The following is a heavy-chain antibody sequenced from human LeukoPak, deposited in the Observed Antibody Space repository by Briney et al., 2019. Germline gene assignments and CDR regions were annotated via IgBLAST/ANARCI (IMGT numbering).Heavy chain of an antibody. CDR2: IWYDGSNK. J-gene: IGHJ4*02. D-gene: IGHD6-13*01. CDR1: GFTFDSYW. V-gene: IGHV3-33*08. Sequence: GGSLRLSCVASGFTFDSYWMGWVRQAPGKGLEWVAVIWYDGSNKYYADSVKGRFTISRDNSKNTLYLQMNSLRAEDTAVYYCARERKAAAGLIDYWGQGTLVTVSS. CDR3: ARERKAAAGLIDY.